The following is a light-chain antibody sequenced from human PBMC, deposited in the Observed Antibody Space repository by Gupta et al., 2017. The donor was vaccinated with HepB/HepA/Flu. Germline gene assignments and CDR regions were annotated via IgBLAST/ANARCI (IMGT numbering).Light chain of an antibody. Sequence: QSALTQPASVSGSPGQSITISCTGTSSDVGGYNYVCWYQQFPGKAPKLLIYDVSRRTAGVASRFSGSKAGNTASLTISGRQAEDEAEYYCSSYTRTSTPVFGGGTKLTVL. J-gene: IGLJ2*01. V-gene: IGLV2-14*01. CDR1: SSDVGGYNY. CDR3: SSYTRTSTPV. CDR2: DVS.